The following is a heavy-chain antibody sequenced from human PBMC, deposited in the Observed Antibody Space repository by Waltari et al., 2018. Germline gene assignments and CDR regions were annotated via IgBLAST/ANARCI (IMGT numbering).Heavy chain of an antibody. V-gene: IGHV1-69*14. J-gene: IGHJ2*01. CDR1: GGTFSSYA. D-gene: IGHD6-19*01. CDR3: ARTNYIAVAGYWYFDL. Sequence: QVQLVQSGAEVKKPGSSVKVSCKASGGTFSSYAISWVRQAPGQGLEWMGGIIPIFGTANYAQKFQGRVTITADKSTSTAYMELSSLRSEDTAVYYCARTNYIAVAGYWYFDLWGRGTLVTVSS. CDR2: IIPIFGTA.